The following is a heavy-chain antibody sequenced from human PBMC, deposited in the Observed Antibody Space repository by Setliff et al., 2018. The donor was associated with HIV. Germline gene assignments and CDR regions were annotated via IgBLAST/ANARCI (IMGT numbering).Heavy chain of an antibody. Sequence: ASVKVSCKASGYTFTSYGITWVRQAPGQGLEWMGWINAYNGNTNYAQELQGRVTMTTDTSTSTVYMGLRSLRSDDTAVYYCAREGYSGSYFNYYYYLDVWGKGTTVTVS. CDR1: GYTFTSYG. D-gene: IGHD1-26*01. CDR3: AREGYSGSYFNYYYYLDV. J-gene: IGHJ6*03. CDR2: INAYNGNT. V-gene: IGHV1-18*01.